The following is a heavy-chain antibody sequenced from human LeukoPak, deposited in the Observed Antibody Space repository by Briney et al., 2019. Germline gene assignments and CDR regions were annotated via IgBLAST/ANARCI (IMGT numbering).Heavy chain of an antibody. V-gene: IGHV3-23*01. Sequence: GGSLRLSCAASGFTFSSYAMSWARQAPGKGLEWVSAISGSGGSTYYADSVKGRFTVSRDNSKNTLYLQMNSLRAEDTAVYYCAKAQLNYDILTGYYADPDAFDIWGQGTMVTVSS. D-gene: IGHD3-9*01. CDR2: ISGSGGST. CDR1: GFTFSSYA. CDR3: AKAQLNYDILTGYYADPDAFDI. J-gene: IGHJ3*02.